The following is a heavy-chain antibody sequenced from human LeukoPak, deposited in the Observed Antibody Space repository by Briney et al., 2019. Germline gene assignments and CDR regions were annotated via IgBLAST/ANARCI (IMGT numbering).Heavy chain of an antibody. CDR3: ARDGPKSYYYGSVSLHHAPLDY. Sequence: ASVKVSCKASGDTITSYGISWMRQAPGQGLEWMGWISAYNGNTNYAQKLQGRVTMTTDTSTSTAYMELRSLRSDDAAVYYCARDGPKSYYYGSVSLHHAPLDYWGQGTLVTVSS. J-gene: IGHJ4*02. CDR1: GDTITSYG. V-gene: IGHV1-18*04. CDR2: ISAYNGNT. D-gene: IGHD3-10*01.